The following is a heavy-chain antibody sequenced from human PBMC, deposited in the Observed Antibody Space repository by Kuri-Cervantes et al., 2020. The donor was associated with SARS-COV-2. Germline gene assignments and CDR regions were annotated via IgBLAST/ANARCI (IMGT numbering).Heavy chain of an antibody. D-gene: IGHD3-3*01. J-gene: IGHJ4*02. CDR2: INNDGYYT. V-gene: IGHV3-64D*08. CDR1: GLTFSHYV. CDR3: VKSLRFLEWLPLDY. Sequence: GGSLRFSCSASGLTFSHYVMHWVRQAPGKGLEYVSAINNDGYYTYYTDSVKGRFIISRDNSKNTLYLQMSSLRAEDTAVYYCVKSLRFLEWLPLDYWGQGTLVTVSS.